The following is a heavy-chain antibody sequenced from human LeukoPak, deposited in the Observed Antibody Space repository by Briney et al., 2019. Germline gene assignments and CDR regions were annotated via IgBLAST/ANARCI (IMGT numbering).Heavy chain of an antibody. V-gene: IGHV3-30*02. CDR1: GFTFSYYV. J-gene: IGHJ3*02. D-gene: IGHD3-16*01. CDR3: VRVLTPRSDNAFHI. Sequence: PGGSLRLSCAASGFTFSYYVMHWVRQAPGKGLEWVAFIRCDESLVHYTDSVNGRFTISRDNSKSTLFLQMNSLRTEDTAVYYCVRVLTPRSDNAFHIWGQGTAVTVSS. CDR2: IRCDESLV.